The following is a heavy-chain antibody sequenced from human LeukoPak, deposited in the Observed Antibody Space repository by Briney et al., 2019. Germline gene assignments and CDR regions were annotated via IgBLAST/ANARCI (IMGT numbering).Heavy chain of an antibody. CDR2: ISYGGSNK. Sequence: GGSLRLSCAASGFTFSSYAMHWVRQAPGKGLEWVAVISYGGSNKYYADSVKGRFTISRDNSKNTLYLQMNSLRAEDTAVYYCARDPGGSSWYEYYFDYWGQGTLVTVSS. D-gene: IGHD6-13*01. V-gene: IGHV3-30-3*01. J-gene: IGHJ4*02. CDR1: GFTFSSYA. CDR3: ARDPGGSSWYEYYFDY.